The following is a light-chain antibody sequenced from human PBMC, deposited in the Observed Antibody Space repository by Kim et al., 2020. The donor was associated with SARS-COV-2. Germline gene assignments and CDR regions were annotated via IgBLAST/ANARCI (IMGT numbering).Light chain of an antibody. J-gene: IGKJ4*01. CDR2: KVS. CDR1: QSVKYSSGKSA. Sequence: SAAVSCRSRQSVKYSSGKSALYWFQKRRARPPSRIFYKVSHRAAGVPERCGASGSGNDFLLKISRVEAEDVGFYCCMNSTHWPLTFGGGTTVDIK. V-gene: IGKV2-30*01. CDR3: MNSTHWPLT.